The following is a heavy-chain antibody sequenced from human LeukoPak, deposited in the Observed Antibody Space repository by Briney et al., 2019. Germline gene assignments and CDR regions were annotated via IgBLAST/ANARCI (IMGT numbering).Heavy chain of an antibody. V-gene: IGHV1-69*13. CDR1: GGTFSSYA. Sequence: ASVKVSCKASGGTFSSYAISWVRQAPGQGLEWMGGIIPIFGTANYAQKFQGRVTITADESTSTAYMELSSLGSEDTAVYYCARWVAVAGTTNAFDIWGQGTMVSVSS. D-gene: IGHD6-19*01. CDR3: ARWVAVAGTTNAFDI. J-gene: IGHJ3*02. CDR2: IIPIFGTA.